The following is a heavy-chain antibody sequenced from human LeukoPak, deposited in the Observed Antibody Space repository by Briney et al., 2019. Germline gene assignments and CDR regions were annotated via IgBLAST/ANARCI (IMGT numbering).Heavy chain of an antibody. CDR3: AREGSGWYYFDY. D-gene: IGHD6-19*01. CDR2: IGSDESST. CDR1: GFTFSSYW. Sequence: PGGSLRLSCAASGFTFSSYWMHWVRQAPGKGLVWVSRIGSDESSTSYADSVKGRFTISRDNAKSTLYLHMNSLRAEDTAVYYCAREGSGWYYFDYWGQGTLVTVSS. V-gene: IGHV3-74*01. J-gene: IGHJ4*02.